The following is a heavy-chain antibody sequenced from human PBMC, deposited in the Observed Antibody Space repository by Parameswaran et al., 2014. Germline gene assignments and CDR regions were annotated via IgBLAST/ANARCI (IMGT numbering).Heavy chain of an antibody. Sequence: RWIRQPPGKGLEWVANIKQDGSQKFYVDSVKGRFTISRDSATKSLYLEMNSLRVEDTAVYYCAKGDFDSWGQGTLVTVSS. CDR3: AKGDFDS. J-gene: IGHJ5*01. V-gene: IGHV3-7*01. CDR2: IKQDGSQK. D-gene: IGHD5-24*01.